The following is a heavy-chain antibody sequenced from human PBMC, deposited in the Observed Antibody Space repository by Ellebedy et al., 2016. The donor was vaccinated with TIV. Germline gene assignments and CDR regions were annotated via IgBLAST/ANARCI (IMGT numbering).Heavy chain of an antibody. CDR2: IKYDGSET. CDR3: ARWYDDSWTGYYT. J-gene: IGHJ5*02. Sequence: PGGSLRLSCAASGFTSSSYWMSWVRQAPGKGLEWVANIKYDGSETYYMDSVKGRFTIFRDNAKKSLYLQMDSLRAEDTAVYYCARWYDDSWTGYYTWGQGTLVTVSS. D-gene: IGHD3/OR15-3a*01. V-gene: IGHV3-7*02. CDR1: GFTSSSYW.